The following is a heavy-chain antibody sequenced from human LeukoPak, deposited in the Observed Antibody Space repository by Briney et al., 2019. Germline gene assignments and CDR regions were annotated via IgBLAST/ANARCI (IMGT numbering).Heavy chain of an antibody. Sequence: ASVYVSCKLSGHTSTAYYMHWVRQAPGQGLEWMGRINPNSGGTNYAQKFQGRITMTRDTSISTAYMELSRLRSDDTAVYYCAKLVGPTPDYWGQGTLVTVSS. CDR2: INPNSGGT. J-gene: IGHJ4*02. CDR1: GHTSTAYY. D-gene: IGHD1-26*01. CDR3: AKLVGPTPDY. V-gene: IGHV1-2*06.